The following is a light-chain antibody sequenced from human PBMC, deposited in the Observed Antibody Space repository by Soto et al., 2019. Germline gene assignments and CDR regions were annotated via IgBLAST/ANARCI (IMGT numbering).Light chain of an antibody. J-gene: IGKJ1*01. CDR3: QQYNNWPQT. CDR1: QSVGTN. CDR2: GVS. Sequence: ERVMTQSPVTLSVSPGESVTLSCRASQSVGTNLAWYQQKPGQAPSLLIYGVSTGATGIPTRFSGSGSGRQFTLTISSLQSEDFAVYYCQQYNNWPQTFGQGTKVEIK. V-gene: IGKV3-15*01.